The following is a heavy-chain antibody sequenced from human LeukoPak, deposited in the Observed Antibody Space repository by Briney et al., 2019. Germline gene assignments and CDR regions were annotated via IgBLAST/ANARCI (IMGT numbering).Heavy chain of an antibody. CDR3: ARGVILTGYASTDFDY. CDR2: ISYDGSNK. D-gene: IGHD3-9*01. CDR1: GFTFSSYG. Sequence: PGGSLRLSCAASGFTFSSYGMQWVRQAPGKGLEWVAVISYDGSNKYYADSVKGRFTISRDNSKNTLYLQMNSLRAEDTAVYYCARGVILTGYASTDFDYWGQGTLVTVSS. V-gene: IGHV3-30*03. J-gene: IGHJ4*02.